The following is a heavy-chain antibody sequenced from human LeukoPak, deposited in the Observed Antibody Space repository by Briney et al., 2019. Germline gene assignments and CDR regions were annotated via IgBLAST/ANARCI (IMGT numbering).Heavy chain of an antibody. CDR2: ISGSGGST. J-gene: IGHJ6*02. V-gene: IGHV3-23*01. CDR1: GFTFSSYA. CDR3: AKSEYCSSTSCYRSYYYGMDV. Sequence: GGSLRLSCAASGFTFSSYAMSWVRQALGKGLEWVSAISGSGGSTYYADSVKGRFTISRDNSKNTLYLQMNSLRAEDTAVYYCAKSEYCSSTSCYRSYYYGMDVWGQGTTVTVSS. D-gene: IGHD2-2*01.